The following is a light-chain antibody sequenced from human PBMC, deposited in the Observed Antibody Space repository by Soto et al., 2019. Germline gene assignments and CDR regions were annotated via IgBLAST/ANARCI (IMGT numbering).Light chain of an antibody. CDR2: GNN. J-gene: IGLJ2*01. CDR1: SSNIGAGFD. CDR3: QSYDSSLSGSV. Sequence: QSVLTQPPSVSGAPGQRVTISCTGSSSNIGAGFDVHWYQQVPGTAPKLVIYGNNNRPSGVPDRISGSKSGTSASLAITGLQAEDEANYYCQSYDSSLSGSVFGGGTTLTV. V-gene: IGLV1-40*01.